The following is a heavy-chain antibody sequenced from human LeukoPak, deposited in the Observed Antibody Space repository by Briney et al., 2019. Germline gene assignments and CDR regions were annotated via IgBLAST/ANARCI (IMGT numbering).Heavy chain of an antibody. Sequence: ASVKVSCKASGYTFTSYDINWVRQATGQGLEWMGWMNPNSGNTGYAQKFQGRVTMTRNTSISTAYMELSNLRSEDTAVYYCARDLWGGARAAFDIWGQGTMVTVSS. J-gene: IGHJ3*02. CDR2: MNPNSGNT. D-gene: IGHD1-26*01. CDR3: ARDLWGGARAAFDI. V-gene: IGHV1-8*01. CDR1: GYTFTSYD.